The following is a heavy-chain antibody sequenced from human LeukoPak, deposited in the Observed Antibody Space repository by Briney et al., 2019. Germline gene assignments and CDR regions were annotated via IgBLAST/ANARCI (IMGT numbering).Heavy chain of an antibody. CDR1: GGSISSGGYY. CDR2: IYHSGST. J-gene: IGHJ6*03. Sequence: PSQTLSLTCTVSGGSISSGGYYWSWIRQPPGKGLEWIGYIYHSGSTYYNPSLKSRVTISVDRSKNQFSLKLSSVTAADTAVYYCASPPYFNCGGDCPPHYYYYMDVWGKGTTVTVSS. D-gene: IGHD2-21*01. V-gene: IGHV4-30-2*01. CDR3: ASPPYFNCGGDCPPHYYYYMDV.